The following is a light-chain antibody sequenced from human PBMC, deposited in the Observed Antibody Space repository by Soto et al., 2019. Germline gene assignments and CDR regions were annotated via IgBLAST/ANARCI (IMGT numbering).Light chain of an antibody. CDR3: QQYNNSPFT. V-gene: IGKV3-20*01. CDR1: QSLSSTH. J-gene: IGKJ2*01. CDR2: GTS. Sequence: DIVLTQSPGTLSLSPGERATLSCRSSQSLSSTHLAWYQQKPGQAPRLLIYGTSSRATGIPDRFSGSGSGTDFTLTITRLEPEDFAVYYCQQYNNSPFTFGQGTTLQIK.